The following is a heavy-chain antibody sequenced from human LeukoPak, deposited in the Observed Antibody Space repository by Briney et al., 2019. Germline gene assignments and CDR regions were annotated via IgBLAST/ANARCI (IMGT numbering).Heavy chain of an antibody. V-gene: IGHV6-1*01. CDR2: TYYRATWYN. Sequence: SQTLSLTCAISGDSVSSNSFTWNWIRQAPSRGLECLGTTYYRATWYNDYAVSVRGRIPVNPDTSKNQFSLHLNSVTPEDTAVYYCARRLTQYARFDPWGQGILVTVSS. D-gene: IGHD2-2*01. CDR3: ARRLTQYARFDP. CDR1: GDSVSSNSFT. J-gene: IGHJ5*02.